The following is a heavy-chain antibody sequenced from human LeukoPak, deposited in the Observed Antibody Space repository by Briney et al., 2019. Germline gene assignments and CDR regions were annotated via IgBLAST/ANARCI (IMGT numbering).Heavy chain of an antibody. Sequence: TSETLSLTCTVSGASISSYYWRWIRQPPGKGLEWTGYISYSGSTNYNPSLKSRLTISVDTSKNQFSLKLSSVTAADTAVYYCARGGVPAAMNYYGMDVWGQGTTVTVSS. CDR2: ISYSGST. V-gene: IGHV4-59*01. J-gene: IGHJ6*02. CDR3: ARGGVPAAMNYYGMDV. D-gene: IGHD2-2*01. CDR1: GASISSYY.